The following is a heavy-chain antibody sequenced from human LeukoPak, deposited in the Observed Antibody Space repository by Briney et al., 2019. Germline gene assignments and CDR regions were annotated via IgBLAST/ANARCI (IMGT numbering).Heavy chain of an antibody. CDR3: ARESRGARFSGPLWWFDP. Sequence: ASVTVSCKASGYTFTGYYMHWVRQAPGQGLEWMGWINPNSGGTNYAQKFQGRVTMTRDTSISTGYMELSRLRSDDTAVYYCARESRGARFSGPLWWFDPWGQGTLVTVSS. V-gene: IGHV1-2*02. CDR1: GYTFTGYY. J-gene: IGHJ5*02. CDR2: INPNSGGT. D-gene: IGHD3-3*01.